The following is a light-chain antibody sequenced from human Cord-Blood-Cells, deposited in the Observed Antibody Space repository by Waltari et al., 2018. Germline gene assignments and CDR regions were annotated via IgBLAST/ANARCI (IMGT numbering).Light chain of an antibody. V-gene: IGKV3-11*01. CDR1: QGVSSY. CDR2: DAS. J-gene: IGKJ2*01. CDR3: QQRSNWPPYMYT. Sequence: EIVLTQSPATLSLSPGERATLSCRARQGVSSYLAWSQQKPGQAPRLLTYDASNRATGIPARFSGSGSGTDFTLTISSLEPEDFAVYYCQQRSNWPPYMYTFGQGTKLEIK.